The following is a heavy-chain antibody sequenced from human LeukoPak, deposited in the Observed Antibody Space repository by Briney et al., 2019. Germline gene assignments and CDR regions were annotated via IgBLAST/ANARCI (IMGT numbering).Heavy chain of an antibody. CDR3: ARDERHYDFWSGYYSLYGMDV. D-gene: IGHD3-3*01. V-gene: IGHV1-2*02. J-gene: IGHJ6*02. Sequence: GASVKVSCKASGYTFTGYYMHWVRQAPGQGLEWMGWINPNSGGTNYAQKFQGRVTMTRDTSISTAYMELSRLRSDDTAVYYCARDERHYDFWSGYYSLYGMDVWGQGTTVTVSS. CDR1: GYTFTGYY. CDR2: INPNSGGT.